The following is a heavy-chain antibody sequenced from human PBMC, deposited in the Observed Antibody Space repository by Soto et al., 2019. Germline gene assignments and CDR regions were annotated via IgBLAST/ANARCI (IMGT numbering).Heavy chain of an antibody. Sequence: ASVKVSCKASGYTFTGYYMHWVRQAPGQGLEWMGWINPNSGGTNYAQKFQGWVTMTRDTSISTAYMELSRLRSDDTAVYYCARDSVDSGYYYGMDVWGQGILEYWGQGTPVTVSS. J-gene: IGHJ4*02. CDR1: GYTFTGYY. CDR3: ARDSVDSGYYYGMDVWGQGILEY. V-gene: IGHV1-2*04. CDR2: INPNSGGT. D-gene: IGHD4-17*01.